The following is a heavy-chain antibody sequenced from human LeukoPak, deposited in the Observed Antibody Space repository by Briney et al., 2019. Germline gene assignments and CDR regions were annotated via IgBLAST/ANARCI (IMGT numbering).Heavy chain of an antibody. J-gene: IGHJ2*01. CDR3: AKDLVYCSSTSCYDDWYFDL. D-gene: IGHD2-2*01. V-gene: IGHV3-30*02. CDR2: IRYYGSNK. CDR1: GFTFSSYG. Sequence: PGGSLRLSCAASGFTFSSYGMHWVRQAPGKGREWVAFIRYYGSNKYYVYSVKGRFTISRDNSKNTLYLQMNSLRVEDTAVYYCAKDLVYCSSTSCYDDWYFDLWGRGTLVTVSS.